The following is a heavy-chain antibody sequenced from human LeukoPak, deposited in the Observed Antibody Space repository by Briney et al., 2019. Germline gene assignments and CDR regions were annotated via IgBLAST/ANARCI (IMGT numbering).Heavy chain of an antibody. CDR2: IGGSGGNT. V-gene: IGHV3-23*01. J-gene: IGHJ4*02. Sequence: GGSLRLSCAASGLTFNSYAMSWVRQAPGKGLEWVSAIGGSGGNTFYADSVKGRFTISRDNSKNTLYLQMNSLRAEDTAVYYCATFRSPDYWGQGTLVTVSS. CDR3: ATFRSPDY. CDR1: GLTFNSYA.